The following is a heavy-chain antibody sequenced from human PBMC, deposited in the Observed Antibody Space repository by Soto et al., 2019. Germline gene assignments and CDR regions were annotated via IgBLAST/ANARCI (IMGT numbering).Heavy chain of an antibody. V-gene: IGHV1-69*13. CDR3: ATSSSRDAFDI. Sequence: SVKFSFTPSGYNLSSYAISWVRQAPGQGLEWMGGIIPIFGTANYLQKFQGRVTITADESTSTAYMEPSSLRSADTAVYYCATSSSRDAFDIWGQGTMVTVSS. J-gene: IGHJ3*02. D-gene: IGHD6-13*01. CDR2: IIPIFGTA. CDR1: GYNLSSYA.